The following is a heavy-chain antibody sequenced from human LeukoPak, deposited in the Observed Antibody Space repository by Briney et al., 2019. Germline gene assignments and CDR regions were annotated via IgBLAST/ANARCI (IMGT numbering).Heavy chain of an antibody. D-gene: IGHD2/OR15-2a*01. V-gene: IGHV3-30*04. CDR3: ARQGTDHSTAYRAFGY. Sequence: GGSLRLSCAASGFTFSPYAMHWVRQAPGTGLEWVAVISYDASNKYYADAVKGRFTISRDNSKNTLYLQMNSLRAEDTSVYYCARQGTDHSTAYRAFGYWGQGTLVTVSS. CDR1: GFTFSPYA. CDR2: ISYDASNK. J-gene: IGHJ4*02.